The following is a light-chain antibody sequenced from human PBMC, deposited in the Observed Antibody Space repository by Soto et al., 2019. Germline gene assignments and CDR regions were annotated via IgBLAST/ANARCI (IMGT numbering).Light chain of an antibody. J-gene: IGLJ2*01. CDR3: QSYDSSLSGVV. Sequence: QSVLTQPPSVSGAPGQRVTISGTGSRSNIGAGYDVHWYQQLPGTAPKLLIYGNNNRPSGVPDRFSGSKSGTSASLAITGLQAEDEADDYCQSYDSSLSGVVFGGGTKLTVL. CDR1: RSNIGAGYD. V-gene: IGLV1-40*01. CDR2: GNN.